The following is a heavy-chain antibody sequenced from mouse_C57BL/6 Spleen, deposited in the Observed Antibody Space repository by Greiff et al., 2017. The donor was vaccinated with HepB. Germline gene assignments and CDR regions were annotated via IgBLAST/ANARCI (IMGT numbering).Heavy chain of an antibody. Sequence: EVQLQESGPGLVKPSQSLSLTCSVTGYSITSGYYWNWIRQFPGNKLEWMGYISYDGSNNYNPSLKNRISITRDTSKNQFFLKLNSVTTEDTATYYCAREDDYGAYWGQGTLVTVSA. V-gene: IGHV3-6*01. CDR1: GYSITSGYY. J-gene: IGHJ3*01. D-gene: IGHD2-4*01. CDR3: AREDDYGAY. CDR2: ISYDGSN.